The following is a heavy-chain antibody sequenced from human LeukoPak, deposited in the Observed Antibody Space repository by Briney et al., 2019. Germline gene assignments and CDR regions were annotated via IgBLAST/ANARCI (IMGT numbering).Heavy chain of an antibody. J-gene: IGHJ4*02. CDR3: ARAGFDQWLATFDY. CDR1: GFTFSSYA. Sequence: PGGSLRLSCAASGFTFSSYAMSWVRQAPGKVLEWVSAISGSGGSTYYADSVKGRFTISRDNSKNTLYLQMNSLRAEDTAVYYCARAGFDQWLATFDYWGQGTLVTVSS. D-gene: IGHD6-19*01. CDR2: ISGSGGST. V-gene: IGHV3-23*01.